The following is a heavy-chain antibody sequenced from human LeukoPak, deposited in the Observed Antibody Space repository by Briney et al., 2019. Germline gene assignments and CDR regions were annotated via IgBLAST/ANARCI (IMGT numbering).Heavy chain of an antibody. CDR3: TTEDYDYVWGSYRLFDY. CDR1: GFTFSNAW. V-gene: IGHV3-15*01. J-gene: IGHJ4*02. D-gene: IGHD3-16*02. CDR2: IKSKTDGGTT. Sequence: PGGSLRLSCAASGFTFSNAWMSWVRQAPGKGLEWVGSIKSKTDGGTTDYAAPVKGRFTISRDDLKNTLYLQMNSLKTEDTAVYYCTTEDYDYVWGSYRLFDYWGQGTLVTVSS.